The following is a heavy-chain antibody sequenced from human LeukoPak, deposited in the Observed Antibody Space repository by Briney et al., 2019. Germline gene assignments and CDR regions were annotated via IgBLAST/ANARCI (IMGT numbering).Heavy chain of an antibody. CDR3: ARVSLHHRFYYYMDV. D-gene: IGHD1-14*01. CDR1: GGSFSGYY. CDR2: TNHSGST. V-gene: IGHV4-34*01. J-gene: IGHJ6*03. Sequence: SETLSLICAVYGGSFSGYYWSWIRQPPGKGLEWIGETNHSGSTNYNPSLKSRVTISVDTSKNQFSLKLSSVTATDTAVYYCARVSLHHRFYYYMDVWGKGTTVTVSS.